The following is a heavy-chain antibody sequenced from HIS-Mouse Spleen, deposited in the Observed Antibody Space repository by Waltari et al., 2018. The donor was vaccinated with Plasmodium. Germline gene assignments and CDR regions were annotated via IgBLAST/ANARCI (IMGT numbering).Heavy chain of an antibody. CDR1: GFTFSSYW. CDR3: ARTIAVVGTGDALDI. J-gene: IGHJ3*02. V-gene: IGHV3-74*01. Sequence: EVQLVESGGGLVQPGGSLRLSCAASGFTFSSYWMHWVGQAPGKGLVWVSRMKSDGSRTRDADSVKGRFTISRDNAKNTLYLQMNSLRAEDTAVYYCARTIAVVGTGDALDIWGQGTMVTVSS. CDR2: MKSDGSRT. D-gene: IGHD6-13*01.